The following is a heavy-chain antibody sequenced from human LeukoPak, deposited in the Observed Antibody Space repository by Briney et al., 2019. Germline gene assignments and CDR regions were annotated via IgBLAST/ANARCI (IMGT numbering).Heavy chain of an antibody. CDR1: GGSISSYY. CDR3: ARQNGDYRDFDY. D-gene: IGHD4-17*01. Sequence: SETLTLTCTVSGGSISSYYWSWIRQPPGKGLEWIGYIYYSGSTNYNPSLKSRVTISVDTSKNQFSLKLSSVTAADTAVYYCARQNGDYRDFDYWGQGTLVTVSS. J-gene: IGHJ4*02. V-gene: IGHV4-59*08. CDR2: IYYSGST.